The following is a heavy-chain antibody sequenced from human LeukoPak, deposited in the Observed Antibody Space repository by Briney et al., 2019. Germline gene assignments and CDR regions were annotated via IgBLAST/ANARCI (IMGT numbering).Heavy chain of an antibody. D-gene: IGHD6-13*01. V-gene: IGHV4-34*01. CDR1: GGSFSGYY. Sequence: PSETLSLSCAVYGGSFSGYYWSWIRQPPGKGLERIGEINHSGNTNYNPSLKSRVTISVGTSKNQFSLKLSSLRSEDTAVYYCARPPVAAAGSYYYYYMDVWGKGTTVTISS. CDR3: ARPPVAAAGSYYYYYMDV. CDR2: INHSGNT. J-gene: IGHJ6*03.